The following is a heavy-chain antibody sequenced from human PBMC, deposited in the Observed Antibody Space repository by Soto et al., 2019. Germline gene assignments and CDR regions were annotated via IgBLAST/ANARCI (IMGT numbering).Heavy chain of an antibody. CDR1: GFTVSSNY. D-gene: IGHD5-18*01. J-gene: IGHJ3*02. Sequence: GGSLRLSCAASGFTVSSNYMSWVRQAPGKGLEWFLVIYSVGSTYYADSVKGSFTISRDNSKNTLYLQMNSLRAEDTAVYYCARRDHSYAFDIWGQGTMVTVSS. CDR2: IYSVGST. V-gene: IGHV3-66*04. CDR3: ARRDHSYAFDI.